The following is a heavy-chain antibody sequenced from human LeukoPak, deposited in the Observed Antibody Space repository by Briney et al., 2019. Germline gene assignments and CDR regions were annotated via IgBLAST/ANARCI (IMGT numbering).Heavy chain of an antibody. CDR2: IIPIFGTA. CDR3: ARSIQLWQYYFDY. V-gene: IGHV1-69*06. Sequence: GASVKVSCKASGYTFTGYYMHWVRQAPGQGLEWMGGIIPIFGTANYAQKFQGRVTITADKSTSTAYMELSSLRSEDTAVYYCARSIQLWQYYFDYWGQGTLVTVSS. D-gene: IGHD5-18*01. J-gene: IGHJ4*02. CDR1: GYTFTGYY.